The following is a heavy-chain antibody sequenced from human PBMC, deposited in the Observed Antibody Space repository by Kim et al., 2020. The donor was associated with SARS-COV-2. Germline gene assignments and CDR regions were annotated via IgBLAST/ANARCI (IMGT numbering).Heavy chain of an antibody. Sequence: ASVKVSCKASGYTFTNYDINWVRQATGQGLEWMGWMNPNSGNTGYAQNFQDRVTMTRNTSKTTAYMELSSLRSEDTAVYYCARAPAWGAYGSSYYYFDYWGQGTLVTVSS. CDR3: ARAPAWGAYGSSYYYFDY. D-gene: IGHD6-13*01. CDR1: GYTFTNYD. V-gene: IGHV1-8*01. CDR2: MNPNSGNT. J-gene: IGHJ4*02.